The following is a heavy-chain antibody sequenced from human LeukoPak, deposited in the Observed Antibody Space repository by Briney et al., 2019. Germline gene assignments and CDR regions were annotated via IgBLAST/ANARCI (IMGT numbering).Heavy chain of an antibody. J-gene: IGHJ4*02. D-gene: IGHD6-19*01. V-gene: IGHV3-48*03. Sequence: PGGSLRLSCAASGFTFSSYEMNWVRQAPGKGLEWVSYISSGSTIYDADSVKGRFTISRDNAKNSLYLQMNSLRAEDTAVYYCARESIAGAGAPFDYWGQGTLVTVSS. CDR1: GFTFSSYE. CDR2: ISSGSTI. CDR3: ARESIAGAGAPFDY.